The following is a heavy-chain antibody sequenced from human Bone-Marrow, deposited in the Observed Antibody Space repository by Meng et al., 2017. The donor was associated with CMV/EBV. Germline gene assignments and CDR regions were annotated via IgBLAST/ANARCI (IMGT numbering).Heavy chain of an antibody. J-gene: IGHJ4*02. CDR1: GGSISSGDYY. V-gene: IGHV4-30-4*08. Sequence: SETMSLTCTVSGGSISSGDYYWSWIRQPPGKGLEWIGYIYYSGSTYYNPSLTSRVTISVDTSKNHFSLKLTSVTAADTAVYYCARVRDLFRYFDYWGQGTLVTVSS. CDR3: ARVRDLFRYFDY. CDR2: IYYSGST.